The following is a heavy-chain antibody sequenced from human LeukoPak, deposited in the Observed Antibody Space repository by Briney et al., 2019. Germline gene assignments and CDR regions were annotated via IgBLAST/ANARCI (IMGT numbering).Heavy chain of an antibody. CDR1: GFTFSSYG. CDR2: ISYDGSNK. V-gene: IGHV3-30*03. J-gene: IGHJ3*02. Sequence: GGSLRLSCAASGFTFSSYGMHWVRQAPGKGLEWVAVISYDGSNKYYADSVKGRFTISRDNFKNTLYLQMNSLRAEDTAVYYCARWGIAVADDDAFDIWGQGTMVTVSS. D-gene: IGHD6-19*01. CDR3: ARWGIAVADDDAFDI.